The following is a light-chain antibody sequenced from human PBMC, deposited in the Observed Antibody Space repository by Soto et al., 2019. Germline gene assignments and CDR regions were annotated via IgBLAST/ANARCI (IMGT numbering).Light chain of an antibody. J-gene: IGKJ4*01. Sequence: DIQVPQSPSSVSASVGDRVTITCRASQGLVSWLAWYQQKPGKAPKLLIYAASSFQSGVPSRFSGSGSGTDFTRTISSLQPEDFATYYCQQTSSFPLTFGGGNKVEIK. CDR1: QGLVSW. CDR2: AAS. CDR3: QQTSSFPLT. V-gene: IGKV1-12*01.